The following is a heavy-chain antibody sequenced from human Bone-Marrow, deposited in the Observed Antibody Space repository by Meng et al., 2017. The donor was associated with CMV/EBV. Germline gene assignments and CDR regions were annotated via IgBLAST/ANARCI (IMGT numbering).Heavy chain of an antibody. J-gene: IGHJ6*04. CDR2: TYYRSKWYN. D-gene: IGHD6-19*01. CDR1: GDSVSSNSAA. CDR3: ARALDSSGWSYYYYYGMDV. V-gene: IGHV6-1*01. Sequence: LKLSCAISGDSVSSNSAAWNWIRQSPSRGLEWLGRTYYRSKWYNDYAVSVKSRITINPDTSKNQFSLQLNSVTPEDTAVYYCARALDSSGWSYYYYYGMDVWGEGTTVTFSS.